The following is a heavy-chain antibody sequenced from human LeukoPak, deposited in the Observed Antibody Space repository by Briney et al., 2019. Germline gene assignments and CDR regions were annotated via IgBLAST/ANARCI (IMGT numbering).Heavy chain of an antibody. V-gene: IGHV3-43D*03. CDR2: ISWDGGST. Sequence: GGSLRLSCAASGFTFDDYAMHWVRQAPGKGLEWVSLISWDGGSTYYADSVKGRFTISRDNSKNSLYLQMNSLRAEDTALYYCEKDLRSGVAGTLGIDYWGQGTLVTVFS. CDR1: GFTFDDYA. J-gene: IGHJ4*02. CDR3: EKDLRSGVAGTLGIDY. D-gene: IGHD6-19*01.